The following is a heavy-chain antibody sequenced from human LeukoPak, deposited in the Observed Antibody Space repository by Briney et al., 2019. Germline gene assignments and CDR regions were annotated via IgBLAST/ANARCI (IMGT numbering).Heavy chain of an antibody. V-gene: IGHV4-59*08. J-gene: IGHJ4*02. CDR3: ARHSRSGSYPFDY. CDR2: IYYSGST. CDR1: GGSISSYY. Sequence: SETLSLICTVSGGSISSYYWSWIRQPPGKGLEWIGYIYYSGSTNYNPSLKSRVTISVDTSKNQFSLKLSSVTAADTAVYYCARHSRSGSYPFDYWGQGTLVTVSS. D-gene: IGHD1-26*01.